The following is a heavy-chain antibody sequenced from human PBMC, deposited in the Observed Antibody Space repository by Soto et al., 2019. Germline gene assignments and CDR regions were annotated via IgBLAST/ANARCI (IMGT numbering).Heavy chain of an antibody. CDR1: GGTFSSYA. CDR3: ARVRYYYDSSGYYFDY. CDR2: IIPIFGTA. D-gene: IGHD3-22*01. V-gene: IGHV1-69*13. J-gene: IGHJ4*02. Sequence: SVKVSCKASGGTFSSYAISWVRQAPGQGLEWMGGIIPIFGTANYAQKFQGRVTITADESTSTAYMELSSLRSEDTAVYYCARVRYYYDSSGYYFDYWGQGTLVTVSS.